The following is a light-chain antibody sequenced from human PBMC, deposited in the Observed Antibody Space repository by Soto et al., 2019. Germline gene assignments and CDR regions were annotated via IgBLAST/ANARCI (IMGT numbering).Light chain of an antibody. V-gene: IGKV1-33*01. CDR3: QQYENLPT. Sequence: DIHMTQSPSTLSASVGYRFTITCRASQSISSCLAWYQQKPGTAPKLLIYDASNLEAGVPSRLRGSGSGTDFTFTISRLQPEDIATYYCQQYENLPTFGQGTRLEIK. CDR2: DAS. CDR1: QSISSC. J-gene: IGKJ5*01.